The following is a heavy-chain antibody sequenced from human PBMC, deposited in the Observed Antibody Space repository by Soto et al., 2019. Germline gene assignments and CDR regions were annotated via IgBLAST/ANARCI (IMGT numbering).Heavy chain of an antibody. V-gene: IGHV3-7*01. D-gene: IGHD3-10*01. J-gene: IGHJ3*02. CDR3: ARHHVLLWVGESGDAFYI. CDR2: IKQDGSEK. Sequence: PGGSLRLSCAASGFTFSSYWMSWVRQAPGKGLEWVANIKQDGSEKYYVDSVKGRFTISRDNAKNSLYLQMNSLRAEDTAVYYCARHHVLLWVGESGDAFYIWGQGTTVTVS. CDR1: GFTFSSYW.